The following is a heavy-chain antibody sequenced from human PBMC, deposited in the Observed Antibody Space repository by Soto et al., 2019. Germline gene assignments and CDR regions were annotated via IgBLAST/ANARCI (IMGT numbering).Heavy chain of an antibody. CDR3: AGGQGRSYYGMDV. J-gene: IGHJ6*02. CDR2: INHSGST. V-gene: IGHV4-34*01. CDR1: GGSFSGYY. D-gene: IGHD1-26*01. Sequence: SETLSLTCAVYGGSFSGYYWSWIRQPPGKGLEWIGEINHSGSTNYNPSLKSRVTISVDTSKNQFPLKLSSVTAADPAVYYCAGGQGRSYYGMDVWGQGTTVTVSS.